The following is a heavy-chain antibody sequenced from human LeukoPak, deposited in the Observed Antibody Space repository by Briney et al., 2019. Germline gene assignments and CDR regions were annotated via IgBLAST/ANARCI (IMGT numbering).Heavy chain of an antibody. D-gene: IGHD6-19*01. V-gene: IGHV3-64*01. J-gene: IGHJ3*02. CDR3: ARDQSIAVAGTRFDAFDI. CDR1: GFTFSSYA. CDR2: ISSNGGST. Sequence: GGSLRLSCAASGFTFSSYAMHWVRQAPGKGLEYVSAISSNGGSTYYANSVKGRFTISRDNSKNTLYLQMGSLRAEDMAVYYCARDQSIAVAGTRFDAFDIWGQGTMVTVSS.